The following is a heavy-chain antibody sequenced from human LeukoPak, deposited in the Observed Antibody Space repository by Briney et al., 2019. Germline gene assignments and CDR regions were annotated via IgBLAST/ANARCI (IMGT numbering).Heavy chain of an antibody. Sequence: PSETLSLTCTVSGGSISSYCWSWIRQPPGKGLEWIGYIYYSGSTNYNPSLKSQVTISVDTSKNQFSLKLSSVTAADTAVYYCAGGLPILNWFDPWGQGTLVTVSS. J-gene: IGHJ5*02. V-gene: IGHV4-59*08. CDR1: GGSISSYC. CDR2: IYYSGST. CDR3: AGGLPILNWFDP.